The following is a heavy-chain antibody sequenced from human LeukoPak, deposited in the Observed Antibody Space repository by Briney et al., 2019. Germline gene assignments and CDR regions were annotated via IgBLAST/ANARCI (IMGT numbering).Heavy chain of an antibody. CDR2: ISSSGSTI. V-gene: IGHV3-48*03. Sequence: GGSLRLSCAASGFTFSSYEMNWVRQAPGKGLEWVSYISSSGSTIYYADSVKGRFTISRDNAKNSLYLQMNSLRAEDTAVYYCAREGSSWPPTLHYWGQGTLVTVSS. CDR3: AREGSSWPPTLHY. J-gene: IGHJ4*02. D-gene: IGHD6-13*01. CDR1: GFTFSSYE.